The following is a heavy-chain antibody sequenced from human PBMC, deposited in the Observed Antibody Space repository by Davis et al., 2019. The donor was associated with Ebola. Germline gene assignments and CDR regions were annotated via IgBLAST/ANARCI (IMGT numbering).Heavy chain of an antibody. CDR1: GFTFSTYA. CDR3: ASGSIAARRTYYFDY. V-gene: IGHV3-23*01. CDR2: IGGSGRPT. D-gene: IGHD6-6*01. Sequence: PGGSLRLSCAASGFTFSTYAMSWVRQTPGKGLEWVASIGGSGRPTYYADSVMGRFTISRDNSENTLYLHIYSLRVDDTAIYYCASGSIAARRTYYFDYWGQGTLVTVSS. J-gene: IGHJ4*02.